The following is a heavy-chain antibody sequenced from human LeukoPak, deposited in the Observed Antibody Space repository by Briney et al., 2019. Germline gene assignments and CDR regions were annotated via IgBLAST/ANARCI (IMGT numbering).Heavy chain of an antibody. Sequence: PSETLSLTCAVYGGSFSGYYWSWIRQPPGKGLEWIGEINHSGSTNYNPSLKSRVTISVDTSKNQFSLKLSSVTAADTAVYYCARGLGYSSGWHGDYWGQGTLVTVSS. V-gene: IGHV4-34*01. CDR3: ARGLGYSSGWHGDY. CDR2: INHSGST. CDR1: GGSFSGYY. D-gene: IGHD6-19*01. J-gene: IGHJ4*02.